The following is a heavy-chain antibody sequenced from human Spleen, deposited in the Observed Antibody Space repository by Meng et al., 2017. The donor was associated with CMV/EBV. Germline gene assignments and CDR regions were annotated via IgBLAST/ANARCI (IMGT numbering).Heavy chain of an antibody. CDR3: ARIPVDSTFFMQEFYFDF. V-gene: IGHV3-7*01. CDR1: GFTFTAHW. Sequence: GGSLRLSCVASGFTFTAHWMSWVRQAPGKGLEWVAIIKEDGSEEYYVDPVKGRFTISRDNAKNSQYLQMNSLRAEDTAVYYCARIPVDSTFFMQEFYFDFWGQGTLVTVSS. CDR2: IKEDGSEE. J-gene: IGHJ4*02. D-gene: IGHD2/OR15-2a*01.